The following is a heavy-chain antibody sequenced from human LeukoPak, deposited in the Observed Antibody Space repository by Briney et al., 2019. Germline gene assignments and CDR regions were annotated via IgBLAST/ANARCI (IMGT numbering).Heavy chain of an antibody. CDR2: IWYDGSNK. V-gene: IGHV3-33*01. J-gene: IGHJ4*02. D-gene: IGHD3-22*01. CDR3: ARDETNYYDSSGYYEPYYFDY. CDR1: GLTFSSYG. Sequence: GGSLRLSCAASGLTFSSYGMHWVRQAPGKGLEWVAVIWYDGSNKYYADSGKGRFTISRDNSKNTLYLQMNSLRAEDTAVYYCARDETNYYDSSGYYEPYYFDYWGQGTLVTVSS.